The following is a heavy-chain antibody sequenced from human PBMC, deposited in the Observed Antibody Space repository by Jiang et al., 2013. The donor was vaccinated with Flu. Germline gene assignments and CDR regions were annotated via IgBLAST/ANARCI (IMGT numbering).Heavy chain of an antibody. D-gene: IGHD2-2*01. CDR3: ASHFASVPAAIGSTLEFGMDV. V-gene: IGHV5-51*01. CDR2: IYPGDSDT. J-gene: IGHJ6*02. Sequence: SLKISCKGSGYSFTSYWIGWVRQMPGKGLEWMGIIYPGDSDTRYSPSFQGQVTISADKSISTAYLQWSSLKASDTAMYYCASHFASVPAAIGSTLEFGMDVWGQGTTVTVSS. CDR1: GYSFTSYW.